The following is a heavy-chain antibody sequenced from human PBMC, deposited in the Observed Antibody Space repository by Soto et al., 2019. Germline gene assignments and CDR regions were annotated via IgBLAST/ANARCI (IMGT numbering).Heavy chain of an antibody. CDR2: VYDLAGT. Sequence: DVQLVESGGGLIQPGGSLRLSCVASGLTVSGKKYMAWVRQAPGKGPEWVSGVYDLAGTYYSDSVRGRFTTSIDSSRTTVDLQMRDLRPEDTALYFCATWHLREHAYDIWGQGTMVTVSS. J-gene: IGHJ3*02. V-gene: IGHV3-53*01. CDR3: ATWHLREHAYDI. D-gene: IGHD5-12*01. CDR1: GLTVSGKKY.